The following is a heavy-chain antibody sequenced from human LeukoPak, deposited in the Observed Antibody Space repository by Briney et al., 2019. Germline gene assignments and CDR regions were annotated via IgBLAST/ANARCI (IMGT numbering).Heavy chain of an antibody. CDR3: ARADSSIAARLSRSSIFNYYYYMDV. CDR1: GFIVSSNY. J-gene: IGHJ6*03. CDR2: IYGGGNT. V-gene: IGHV3-66*01. Sequence: GGSLRLSCAASGFIVSSNYMTWVRQAPGKGLEWVSVIYGGGNTFYVDSVKGRFTVSRDDSKNTLYLQMDSLRVEDTAMYYCARADSSIAARLSRSSIFNYYYYMDVWGKGTTVTVSS. D-gene: IGHD6-6*01.